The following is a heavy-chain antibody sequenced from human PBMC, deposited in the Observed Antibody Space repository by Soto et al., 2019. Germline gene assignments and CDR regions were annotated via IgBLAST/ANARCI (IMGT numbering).Heavy chain of an antibody. CDR3: ARDRYYYDSSGYYLFDY. CDR1: GGSISSYY. J-gene: IGHJ4*02. CDR2: IYYSGST. V-gene: IGHV4-59*01. D-gene: IGHD3-22*01. Sequence: SVTLPLTCTVSGGSISSYYWSWIRQPPGKRLEWIGYIYYSGSTNYNPSLKSRVTISADTSKNQLFLKLSSVTAADTAVYYCARDRYYYDSSGYYLFDYWGQGTLVTVSS.